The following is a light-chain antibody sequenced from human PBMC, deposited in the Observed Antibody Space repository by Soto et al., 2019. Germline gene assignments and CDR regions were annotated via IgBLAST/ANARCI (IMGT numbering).Light chain of an antibody. CDR1: SRDIGFYNY. CDR3: SSYTRSDTRV. CDR2: EVR. J-gene: IGLJ1*01. Sequence: QSALTQPASVSGSPGQSITISCTGTSRDIGFYNYVSWYQHHPGKAPKLVIYEVRNRPSGVSTRFSASKSGNTASLTISGLQAEDEADYYCSSYTRSDTRVFGTGTTLTVL. V-gene: IGLV2-14*01.